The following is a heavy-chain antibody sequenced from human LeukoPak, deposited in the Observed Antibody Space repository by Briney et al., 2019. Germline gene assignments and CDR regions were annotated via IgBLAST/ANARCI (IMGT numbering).Heavy chain of an antibody. CDR2: INHNGNVN. CDR3: ARGGGLDV. D-gene: IGHD3-16*01. Sequence: PSETLSLTCTVSGGSISGSSYYWGWIRQPPGKGLEWVASINHNGNVNYYVDSVKGRFTISRDNAKNSLYLQMSNLRAEDTAVYCARGGGLDVWGQGATVTVSS. J-gene: IGHJ6*02. CDR1: GGSISGSSYY. V-gene: IGHV3-7*03.